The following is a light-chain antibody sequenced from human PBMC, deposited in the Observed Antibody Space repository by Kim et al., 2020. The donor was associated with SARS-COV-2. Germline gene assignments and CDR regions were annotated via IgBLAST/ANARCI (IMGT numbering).Light chain of an antibody. Sequence: GNPLTTATPTGSAVIASNYVPWYQQRPGSAPTPVIYEDNHRPSGVPNRFSGSIASSSNSASLTISGLKTEDEADYYCQSYDSSIVVFGGGTQLTVL. J-gene: IGLJ2*01. CDR3: QSYDSSIVV. V-gene: IGLV6-57*02. CDR2: EDN. CDR1: SAVIASNY.